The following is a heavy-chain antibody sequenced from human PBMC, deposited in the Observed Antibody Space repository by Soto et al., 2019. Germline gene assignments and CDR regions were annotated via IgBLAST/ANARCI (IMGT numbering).Heavy chain of an antibody. CDR1: GFTFSSYG. V-gene: IGHV3-30*18. Sequence: QVQLVESGGGVVQPGRSLRLSCAASGFTFSSYGMHWVRQAPGKGLEWVAVISYDGSNKYYADSVKGRFTISRDNSKNTLYLQMNSLRAEDTAVYYCAKVAAQVLYFDYWGQGTLVTVSS. CDR2: ISYDGSNK. D-gene: IGHD6-6*01. CDR3: AKVAAQVLYFDY. J-gene: IGHJ4*02.